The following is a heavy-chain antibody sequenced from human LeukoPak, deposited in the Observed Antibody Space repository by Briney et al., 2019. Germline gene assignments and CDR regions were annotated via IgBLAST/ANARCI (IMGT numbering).Heavy chain of an antibody. CDR1: GGSISSSSYY. Sequence: SETLSLTCTVSGGSISSSSYYWGWIRQPPGKGLEWIGSIYYSGSTYYNPSLKSRVTISVDTSKNQFSLKLSSVTAADTAVYYCARDGGPRDGSGPYWYFDYWGQGTLVTVSS. CDR2: IYYSGST. D-gene: IGHD5-24*01. CDR3: ARDGGPRDGSGPYWYFDY. J-gene: IGHJ4*02. V-gene: IGHV4-39*07.